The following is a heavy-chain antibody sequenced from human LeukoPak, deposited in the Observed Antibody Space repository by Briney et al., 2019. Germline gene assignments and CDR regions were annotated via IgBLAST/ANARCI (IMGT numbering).Heavy chain of an antibody. CDR2: IYYSGST. V-gene: IGHV4-39*01. D-gene: IGHD3-16*01. CDR1: GGSISSSSYY. J-gene: IGHJ4*02. CDR3: ARLEGDYVFFDY. Sequence: PSETLSLTCTVSGGSISSSSYYWGWIRQPPGKGLEWIGSIYYSGSTYYNPSLKSRVTISVDTSKNQFSLKLSSVTAADTAVYYCARLEGDYVFFDYWGQGTLVTVSS.